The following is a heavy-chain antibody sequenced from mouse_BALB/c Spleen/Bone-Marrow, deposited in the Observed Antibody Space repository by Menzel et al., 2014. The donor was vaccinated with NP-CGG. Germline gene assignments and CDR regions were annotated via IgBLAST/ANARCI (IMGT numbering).Heavy chain of an antibody. CDR2: IRNKANGYTT. Sequence: EVKLMESGGGLVQPGGSLRLSCVTSGFTFTDYYMSWVRQPPGKALEWLGFIRNKANGYTTEYCTSVKGRFTISRDNSQSILYLQMNTLRAEDSATYYCARGVVATDYWGQGTTLTVSS. J-gene: IGHJ2*01. CDR1: GFTFTDYY. CDR3: ARGVVATDY. D-gene: IGHD1-1*01. V-gene: IGHV7-3*02.